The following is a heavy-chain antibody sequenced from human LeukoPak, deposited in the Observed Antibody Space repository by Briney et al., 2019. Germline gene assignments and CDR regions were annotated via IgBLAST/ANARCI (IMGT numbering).Heavy chain of an antibody. Sequence: PSETLSLTCTVSGGSVSSGNNYWTWIRQPAGKGLEWIGRIHTSGSTDYSLSLKSRVTISVDASKNQFSLNLSSVTAADTAVYYCARGHPSSRGSDEGADFWGQGTLVTVSS. CDR3: ARGHPSSRGSDEGADF. D-gene: IGHD1-26*01. J-gene: IGHJ4*02. CDR2: IHTSGST. CDR1: GGSVSSGNNY. V-gene: IGHV4-61*02.